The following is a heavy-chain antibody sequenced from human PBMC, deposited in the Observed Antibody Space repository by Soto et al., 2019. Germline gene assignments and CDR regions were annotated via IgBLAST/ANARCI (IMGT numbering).Heavy chain of an antibody. V-gene: IGHV1-69*13. Sequence: SVKVSCKASGGTFSSYAISWVRQAPGQGLEWMGGIIPIFGTANYAQKFQGRVTITADESTSTAYMELSSLRSEDTAVYYCARESAVDYCSGGSCYDVEMATPPSYWGQGTLVTV. CDR3: ARESAVDYCSGGSCYDVEMATPPSY. CDR2: IIPIFGTA. D-gene: IGHD2-15*01. CDR1: GGTFSSYA. J-gene: IGHJ4*02.